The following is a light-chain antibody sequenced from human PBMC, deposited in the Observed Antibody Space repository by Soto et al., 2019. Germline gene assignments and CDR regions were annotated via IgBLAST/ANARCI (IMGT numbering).Light chain of an antibody. CDR3: CSYAGSAYG. J-gene: IGLJ1*01. CDR1: SSDVGGYNY. V-gene: IGLV2-11*01. CDR2: DVS. Sequence: QSALTQPRSVSGSPGQSVTISCTGTSSDVGGYNYVSWYQQHPGKAPKLMIYDVSKRPSGVPDRFSGSKSGNTASLTISGLQAEDEADYYGCSYAGSAYGFGTGTKLTVL.